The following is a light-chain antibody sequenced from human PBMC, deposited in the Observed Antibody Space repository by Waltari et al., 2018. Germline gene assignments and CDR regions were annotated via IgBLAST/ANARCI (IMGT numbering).Light chain of an antibody. Sequence: EIVMTQSPATLSVSPGERATLSCRASQSISSDLAWYQQKPGQAPRLLIYGASTRATGIPDRFSGSGSGTEFTLTISSLQSEDFAVYYCQQYYRWWMFGLGTKVERK. J-gene: IGKJ1*01. V-gene: IGKV3-15*01. CDR2: GAS. CDR1: QSISSD. CDR3: QQYYRWWM.